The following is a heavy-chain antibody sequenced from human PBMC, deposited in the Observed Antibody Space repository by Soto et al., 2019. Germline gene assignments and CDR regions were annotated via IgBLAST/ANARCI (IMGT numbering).Heavy chain of an antibody. V-gene: IGHV4-4*07. CDR1: CASITSSSY. CDR3: ARGMTPPGAPAWYYFDS. J-gene: IGHJ4*02. D-gene: IGHD2-8*02. CDR2: FSLSGTT. Sequence: PSETLSLTCTVSCASITSSSYWSWIRQPAGKGLEWIGRFSLSGTTNYNPSLRSRVTMSADVSKNQFSLRLTSVTAADTALYYCARGMTPPGAPAWYYFDSWGQGTLVTVSS.